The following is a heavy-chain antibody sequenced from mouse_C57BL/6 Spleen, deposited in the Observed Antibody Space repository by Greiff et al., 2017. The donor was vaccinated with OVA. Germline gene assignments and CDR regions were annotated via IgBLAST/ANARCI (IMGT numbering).Heavy chain of an antibody. Sequence: EVKLVESGGGLVQPGGSLSLSCAASGFTFTDYYMSWVRQPPGKALEWLGFIRNKANGYTTEYSASVKGRFTISRDNSQSILYLQINALRAEDSATYYCARSPHCGSSYLYWYFDVWGTGTTVTVSS. J-gene: IGHJ1*03. D-gene: IGHD1-1*01. CDR3: ARSPHCGSSYLYWYFDV. CDR2: IRNKANGYTT. V-gene: IGHV7-3*01. CDR1: GFTFTDYY.